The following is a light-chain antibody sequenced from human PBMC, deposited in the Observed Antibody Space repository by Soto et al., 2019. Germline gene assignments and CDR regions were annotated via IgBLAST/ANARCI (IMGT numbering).Light chain of an antibody. V-gene: IGKV3-20*01. Sequence: ELVLTQSPGTLSLSPGARATLSCRASQSVSSNYLAWYQQKRGQAPRLLIFGASSRAAGIPDRFSGSLSGTAGTITVSRLEPEDGQVYDGQQYSNSPLTFGGGTKVDI. J-gene: IGKJ4*01. CDR2: GAS. CDR3: QQYSNSPLT. CDR1: QSVSSNY.